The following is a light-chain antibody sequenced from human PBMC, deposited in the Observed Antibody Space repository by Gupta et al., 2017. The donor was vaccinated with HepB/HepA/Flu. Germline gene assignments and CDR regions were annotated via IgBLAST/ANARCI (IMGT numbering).Light chain of an antibody. CDR1: SSDVGCYNF. J-gene: IGLJ2*01. Sequence: QSALTQPPSASGSTGQSVTISCTGTSSDVGCYNFVSWYQQHPGKAPKLMIYEVSKRPSGVPDRFSGSKSGNTASLTVSGLQAEDEADYYCSSYAGSNNYVVFGGGTKLTVL. CDR3: SSYAGSNNYVV. V-gene: IGLV2-8*01. CDR2: EVS.